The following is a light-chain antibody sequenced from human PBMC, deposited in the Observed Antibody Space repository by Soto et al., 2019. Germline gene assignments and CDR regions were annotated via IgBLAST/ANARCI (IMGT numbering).Light chain of an antibody. CDR2: SNN. CDR3: RAWDDTLNGRV. CDR1: TSKIGSNT. J-gene: IGLJ3*02. Sequence: QSVLTQPPSASGTPGQTVTISCSGGTSKIGSNTINWYQHLPGMAPKLLIYSNNQRPSGVPDRFSGSKSGTSASLAISRLQSEDEADFYCRAWDDTLNGRVFGGGTKLTVL. V-gene: IGLV1-44*01.